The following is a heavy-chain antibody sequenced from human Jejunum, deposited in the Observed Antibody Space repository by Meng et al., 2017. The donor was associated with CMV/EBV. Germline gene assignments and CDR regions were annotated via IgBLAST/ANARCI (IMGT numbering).Heavy chain of an antibody. V-gene: IGHV1-18*01. Sequence: HVQLVQSGAEVQKPGAQVKVYCKASGYVFNNHCVSWVRQAPGQGPEWMGWISAYNGNTNYAQNFQGRFTMTTDTSTSTAYMELRSLRSDDTAVYYCARDLPGGTKGTWLDLWGQGTLVTVSS. CDR3: ARDLPGGTKGTWLDL. CDR1: GYVFNNHC. J-gene: IGHJ5*02. D-gene: IGHD1-14*01. CDR2: ISAYNGNT.